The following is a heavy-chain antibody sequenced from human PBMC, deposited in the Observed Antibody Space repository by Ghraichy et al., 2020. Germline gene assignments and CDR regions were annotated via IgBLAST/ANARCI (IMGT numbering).Heavy chain of an antibody. J-gene: IGHJ4*02. CDR3: ARHEAVARVSYYFDY. Sequence: SETLSLTCTVSGGSIISSSYYWGWIRQPLGKGLEWIGSIYYSGSTYYNPSLKSRVTISVDTSKNQFSLKLSSVTAAETTGYYCARHEAVARVSYYFDYWVQLTLLTLAS. D-gene: IGHD6-19*01. CDR1: GGSIISSSYY. CDR2: IYYSGST. V-gene: IGHV4-39*01.